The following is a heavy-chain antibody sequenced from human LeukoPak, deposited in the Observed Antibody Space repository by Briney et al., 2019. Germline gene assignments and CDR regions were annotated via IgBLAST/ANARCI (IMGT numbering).Heavy chain of an antibody. V-gene: IGHV3-30*04. CDR2: ISYDATNE. J-gene: IGHJ4*02. Sequence: GGSLRLPCAASGFTFSSYVMHWVRQAPGKGLEWVTVISYDATNENYADSVKGRFTISRDNSKNTLYLQMNSLRPEDTAVYYCARDPRSSGYFFDYWGQGTLVTVSS. D-gene: IGHD3-22*01. CDR3: ARDPRSSGYFFDY. CDR1: GFTFSSYV.